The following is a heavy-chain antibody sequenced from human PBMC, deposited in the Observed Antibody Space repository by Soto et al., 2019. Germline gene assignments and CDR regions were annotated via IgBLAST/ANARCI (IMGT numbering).Heavy chain of an antibody. Sequence: ASVTVSCKASGYTFTGYYMHWVRQPPGQGLEWMGWINPNSGGTNYAQKFQGRVTMTRDTSISTAYMELSRLRSDDTAVDYCARALDSSGYYRFDPWGQGTLVTVAS. V-gene: IGHV1-2*02. CDR2: INPNSGGT. D-gene: IGHD3-22*01. CDR1: GYTFTGYY. J-gene: IGHJ5*02. CDR3: ARALDSSGYYRFDP.